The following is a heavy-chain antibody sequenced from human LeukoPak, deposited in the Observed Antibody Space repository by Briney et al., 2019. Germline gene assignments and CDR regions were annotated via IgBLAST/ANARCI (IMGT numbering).Heavy chain of an antibody. CDR3: AKGRDYYYGMDV. CDR2: ISGSGGST. Sequence: GGSLRLSCAASGLTFSSYAMSWVRQAPGKGLEWVSAISGSGGSTYYADSVKGRFTISRDNSKNTLYLQMNSLRAEDTAVYYCAKGRDYYYGMDVWGQGTTVTVSS. V-gene: IGHV3-23*01. J-gene: IGHJ6*02. CDR1: GLTFSSYA.